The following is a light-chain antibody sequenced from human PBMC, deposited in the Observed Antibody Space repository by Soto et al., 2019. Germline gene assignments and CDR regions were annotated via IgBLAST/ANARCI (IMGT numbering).Light chain of an antibody. CDR1: QSVSSN. Sequence: EILMTQSPATLSVSPGERGTLSCRASQSVSSNLAWYQQKPGKAPRLLIYGASNRATGIPDRLSGSGSGTDFTLTIRRLEPEDFAVYYCQQYGSSGTFGQGTKVDIK. V-gene: IGKV3-20*01. CDR2: GAS. J-gene: IGKJ1*01. CDR3: QQYGSSGT.